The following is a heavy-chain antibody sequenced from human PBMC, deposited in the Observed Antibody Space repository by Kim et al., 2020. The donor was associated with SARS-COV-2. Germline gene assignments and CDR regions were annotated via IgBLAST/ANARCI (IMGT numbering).Heavy chain of an antibody. V-gene: IGHV3-33*01. J-gene: IGHJ5*01. CDR3: AREGGNTGYYSIDS. Sequence: GGSLRLSCAASGFTFSNYAIHWVRQAPGKGLEWVAVIWNDESKKYYVDSVKGRFTISRDNSNNTLYLQMNSLRAEDTAVYYCAREGGNTGYYSIDSWGQGTLVTVSS. CDR2: IWNDESKK. CDR1: GFTFSNYA. D-gene: IGHD3-22*01.